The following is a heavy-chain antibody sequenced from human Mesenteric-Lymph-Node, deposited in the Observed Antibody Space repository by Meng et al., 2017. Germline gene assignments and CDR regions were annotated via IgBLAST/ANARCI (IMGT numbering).Heavy chain of an antibody. CDR1: GFTFSSYR. V-gene: IGHV3-21*01. CDR2: ISSSSSYI. D-gene: IGHD5-24*01. CDR3: ARNVRLRDGYNSDY. Sequence: ELQLVESGGGLVKPGGSLRLSGAVSGFTFSSYRMNWVRQAQGKGLEWVSSISSSSSYIYYADSVKGRFTISRDNAKNSLYLQMNSLRAEDTAVYYCARNVRLRDGYNSDYWGQGTLVTVSS. J-gene: IGHJ4*02.